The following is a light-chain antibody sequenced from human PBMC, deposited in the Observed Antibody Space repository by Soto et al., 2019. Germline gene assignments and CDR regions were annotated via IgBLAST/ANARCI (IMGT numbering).Light chain of an antibody. CDR2: RAS. CDR3: QQYNIWPIT. CDR1: QSISDN. V-gene: IGKV3-15*01. J-gene: IGKJ5*01. Sequence: EVLMTQSPDTLYVSPGERVTLSCRASQSISDNLAWYQQKPGQGPRLLVYRASTRTLGIPARFSGSESGTEFTLTISILQSEDFAVYYCQQYNIWPITFGQGTRLEIK.